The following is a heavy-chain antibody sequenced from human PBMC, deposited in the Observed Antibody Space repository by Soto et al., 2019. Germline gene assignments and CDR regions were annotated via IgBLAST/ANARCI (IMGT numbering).Heavy chain of an antibody. D-gene: IGHD3-3*01. Sequence: PGGSLRLSCAASGFTFSSYAMHWVRQAPGKGLEWVAVISYDGSNKYYADSVKGRFTISRDNSKNTLYLQMNSLRAEDTAVYYCARDFRRERITIFGVVTTDETYGMDVWGQGTTVTVS. CDR3: ARDFRRERITIFGVVTTDETYGMDV. J-gene: IGHJ6*02. CDR2: ISYDGSNK. CDR1: GFTFSSYA. V-gene: IGHV3-30-3*01.